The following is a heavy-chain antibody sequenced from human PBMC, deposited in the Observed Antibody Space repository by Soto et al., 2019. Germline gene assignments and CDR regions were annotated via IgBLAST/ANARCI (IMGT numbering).Heavy chain of an antibody. D-gene: IGHD2-2*01. V-gene: IGHV1-2*02. J-gene: IGHJ6*02. Sequence: QVQLVQSGAEVKKPGASVKVSCKASGYTFTGYYMHWVRQAPGQGLEWMGWINPNSGGTNYAQKFQGRVTMTRDTSISTACMELSRLRSDDTAVYYCAREGCFTSTSCSYGRDVWGQGTTVTVSS. CDR3: AREGCFTSTSCSYGRDV. CDR2: INPNSGGT. CDR1: GYTFTGYY.